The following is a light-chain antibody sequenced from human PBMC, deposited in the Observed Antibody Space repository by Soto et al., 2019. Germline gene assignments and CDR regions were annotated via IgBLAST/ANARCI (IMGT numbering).Light chain of an antibody. V-gene: IGKV3-20*01. CDR1: QSVSTSY. CDR3: QQYGSSPLT. Sequence: EIVLTQSPVTLSLSPGERATLSCRASQSVSTSYVAWYRQKPGQAPRLLIYAAVTRATGIPDRFSGSGSRTDFTLTISRLEPEDFAVYYCQQYGSSPLTFGGGTKVDIK. CDR2: AAV. J-gene: IGKJ4*01.